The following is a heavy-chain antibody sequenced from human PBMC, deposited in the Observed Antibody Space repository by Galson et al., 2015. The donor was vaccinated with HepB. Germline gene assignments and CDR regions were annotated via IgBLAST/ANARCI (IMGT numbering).Heavy chain of an antibody. Sequence: SLRLSCAASGFTFSSYSMNWVRQAPGKGLEWVSSISSSSSYIYYADSVKGRFTISRDNAKNSLYLQMNSLRAEDTAVYYCARDRYWAVAGNSMVYWGQGTLVTVSS. D-gene: IGHD6-19*01. J-gene: IGHJ4*02. CDR3: ARDRYWAVAGNSMVY. CDR1: GFTFSSYS. CDR2: ISSSSSYI. V-gene: IGHV3-21*01.